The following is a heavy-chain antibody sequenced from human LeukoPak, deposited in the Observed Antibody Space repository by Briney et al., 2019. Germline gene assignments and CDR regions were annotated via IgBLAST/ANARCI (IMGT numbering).Heavy chain of an antibody. CDR3: ARDVEAAWYFDY. D-gene: IGHD6-13*01. Sequence: KVSCKASGGTFSSYAISWVRQAPGQGLEWMGRIIPILGIANYAQKFQGRVTITADKSTSTAYMELSSLRSEDTAVYYCARDVEAAWYFDYWGQGTLVTVSS. CDR2: IIPILGIA. V-gene: IGHV1-69*04. J-gene: IGHJ4*02. CDR1: GGTFSSYA.